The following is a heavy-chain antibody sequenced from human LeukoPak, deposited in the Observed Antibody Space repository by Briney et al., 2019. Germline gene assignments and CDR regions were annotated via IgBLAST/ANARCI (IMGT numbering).Heavy chain of an antibody. CDR1: GYTFTSNE. CDR3: ARASSISKIKRAGTINCFDP. CDR2: MNPNSGNT. V-gene: IGHV1-8*01. Sequence: GASVKVSCEISGYTFTSNEINWVRQATGQGLEWMGWMNPNSGNTGYAQKFQGRVTMTRNTSISTAYMELSSLRSEDTAVYYCARASSISKIKRAGTINCFDPWGQGTLVTVSS. J-gene: IGHJ5*02. D-gene: IGHD1-14*01.